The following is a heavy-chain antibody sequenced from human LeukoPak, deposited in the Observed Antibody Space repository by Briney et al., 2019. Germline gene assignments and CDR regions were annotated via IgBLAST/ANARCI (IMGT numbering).Heavy chain of an antibody. CDR1: GFTFSSYS. CDR3: ARGTDTKPFWSGYWVDV. J-gene: IGHJ6*02. D-gene: IGHD3-3*01. Sequence: GGSLRLSCAASGFTFSSYSMNWVRQAPGKGLEWVSSISSSSSYIYYADSVKGRFTISRDNAKNSLYLQMNSLRADDTAVYYCARGTDTKPFWSGYWVDVWGQGTTVTVSS. V-gene: IGHV3-21*01. CDR2: ISSSSSYI.